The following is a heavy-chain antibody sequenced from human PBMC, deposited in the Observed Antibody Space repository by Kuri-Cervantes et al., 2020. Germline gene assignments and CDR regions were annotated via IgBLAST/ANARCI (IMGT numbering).Heavy chain of an antibody. D-gene: IGHD3-22*01. CDR1: GFTFSDYY. V-gene: IGHV3-11*04. Sequence: GESLKISCAASGFTFSDYYMSWIRQAPGKGLEWISYISNSGTTIYYADSVKGRFTISRDNAKNSLYLQMNSLRDEDTAVYYCARDLYDSSGYAALDYWGQGTLVTVSS. CDR3: ARDLYDSSGYAALDY. CDR2: ISNSGTTI. J-gene: IGHJ4*02.